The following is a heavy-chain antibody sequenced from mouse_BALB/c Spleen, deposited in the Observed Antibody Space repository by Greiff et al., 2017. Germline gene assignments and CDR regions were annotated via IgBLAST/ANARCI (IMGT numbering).Heavy chain of an antibody. CDR2: IRNKANGYTT. CDR1: GFTFTDYY. Sequence: EVHLVESGGGLVQPGGSLRLSCATSGFTFTDYYMSWVRQPPGKALEWLGFIRNKANGYTTEYSASVKGRFTISRDNSQSILYLQMNTLRAEDSATYYSARVITTDYYAMDYWGQGTSVTVSS. CDR3: ARVITTDYYAMDY. J-gene: IGHJ4*01. D-gene: IGHD1-1*01. V-gene: IGHV7-3*02.